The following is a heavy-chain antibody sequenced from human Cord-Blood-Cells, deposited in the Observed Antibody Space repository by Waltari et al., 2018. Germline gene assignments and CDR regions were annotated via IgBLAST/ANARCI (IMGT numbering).Heavy chain of an antibody. CDR2: IYTSGRT. J-gene: IGHJ5*02. D-gene: IGHD1-7*01. CDR3: ARECPATAHGITGPTGWFDP. CDR1: GGSISSYY. V-gene: IGHV4-4*07. Sequence: QVQLQESGPGLVKPSETLSLTCTVSGGSISSYYWSWIRQPAGKGLEWIGRIYTSGRTNYNPSLKSRVTMSVDTSKNQFSLKRRYVTAADTAVYYCARECPATAHGITGPTGWFDPWGQGTLVTVSS.